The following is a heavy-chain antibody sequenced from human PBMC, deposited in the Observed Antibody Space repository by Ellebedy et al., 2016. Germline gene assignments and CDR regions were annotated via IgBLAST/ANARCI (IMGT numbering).Heavy chain of an antibody. CDR3: ARGGGVVVGAMVY. Sequence: SETLSLTXTVSGGSISSDYWNWIRQPPGKGLEWIGYIYYSGTTNYNPSLKSRVTISADTSKNQFSLKLSSVTAADTAVYYCARGGGVVVGAMVYWGQGTLVTVSS. V-gene: IGHV4-59*01. CDR1: GGSISSDY. CDR2: IYYSGTT. J-gene: IGHJ4*02. D-gene: IGHD2-15*01.